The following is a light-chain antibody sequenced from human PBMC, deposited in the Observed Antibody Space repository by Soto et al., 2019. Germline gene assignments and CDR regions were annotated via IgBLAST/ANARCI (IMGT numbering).Light chain of an antibody. J-gene: IGKJ1*01. Sequence: EIVLTQSPGTLSLSPGERATLSCRASQTVGRDYLGWYQQKPGQAPRLLIYDASYRATGISDRFSGSGSGTDFTLTTSRLEPEDFAVYFCQQYASPPVTFGQGTRVEIK. CDR2: DAS. V-gene: IGKV3-20*01. CDR3: QQYASPPVT. CDR1: QTVGRDY.